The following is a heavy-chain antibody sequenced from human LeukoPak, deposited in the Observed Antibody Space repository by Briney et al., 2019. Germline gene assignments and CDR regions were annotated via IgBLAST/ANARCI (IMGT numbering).Heavy chain of an antibody. D-gene: IGHD1-26*01. CDR2: IYTSGST. CDR3: ARRPSLLRTRAYYYYMDV. V-gene: IGHV4-4*07. Sequence: PSETLSLTCTVSGGSISSYCWSWIRQPAGKGLEWIGRIYTSGSTNYNPSLKSRVTISVDTSKNQFSLKLSSVTAADTAVYYCARRPSLLRTRAYYYYMDVWGKGTTVTVSS. J-gene: IGHJ6*03. CDR1: GGSISSYC.